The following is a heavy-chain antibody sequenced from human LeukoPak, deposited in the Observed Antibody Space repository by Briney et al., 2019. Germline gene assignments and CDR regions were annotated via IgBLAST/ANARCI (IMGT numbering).Heavy chain of an antibody. Sequence: GGSLRLSCAPSGFTFSSYWMHWVRQAPGKGLVWVSRIKYDASSTSYADSVKGRFTISRDNAKNTLYLQMNSLRAEDTAVYYCARGATYAYYQDYWGQGTLVTVSS. CDR3: ARGATYAYYQDY. CDR2: IKYDASST. J-gene: IGHJ4*02. CDR1: GFTFSSYW. D-gene: IGHD1-26*01. V-gene: IGHV3-74*01.